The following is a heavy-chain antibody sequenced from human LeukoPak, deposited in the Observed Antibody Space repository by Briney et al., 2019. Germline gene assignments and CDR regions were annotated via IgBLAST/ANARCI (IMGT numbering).Heavy chain of an antibody. Sequence: RGSLRLSCAASGFTFSNYAMSWVRQAPGKGLEWVSYISSSGSTIYYADSVKGRFTISRDNAKNSLYLQMNSLRAEDTAVYYCAKGSTAMVTGYYYYYMDVWGKGTTVTISS. CDR2: ISSSGSTI. J-gene: IGHJ6*03. CDR1: GFTFSNYA. D-gene: IGHD5-18*01. V-gene: IGHV3-48*04. CDR3: AKGSTAMVTGYYYYYMDV.